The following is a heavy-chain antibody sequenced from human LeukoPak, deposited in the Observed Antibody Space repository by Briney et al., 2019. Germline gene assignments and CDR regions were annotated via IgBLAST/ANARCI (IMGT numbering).Heavy chain of an antibody. CDR3: ARAPYYYGSGSYIYFDY. J-gene: IGHJ4*02. CDR1: GGSISTYY. D-gene: IGHD3-10*01. Sequence: SETLSLTCTVSGGSISTYYWGWIRQPPGKGLEWIGTIYHSGSTYYNPSLKSRVTISVDTSKNQFSLKLSSVTAADTAVYYCARAPYYYGSGSYIYFDYWGQGTLVTVSS. CDR2: IYHSGST. V-gene: IGHV4-38-2*02.